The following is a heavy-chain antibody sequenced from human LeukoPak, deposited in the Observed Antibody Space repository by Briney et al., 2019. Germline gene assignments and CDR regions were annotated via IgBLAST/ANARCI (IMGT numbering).Heavy chain of an antibody. Sequence: GGSLRLSCAASGFTFSSYWMHWVRQAAGKGLVWVSRIHGDGTNNHYADSVKGRFTISRDNAKNTLYLQMNSLRAEDTAVYYCARDYLYGMDVWGQGTTVTVTS. CDR1: GFTFSSYW. J-gene: IGHJ6*02. CDR2: IHGDGTNN. CDR3: ARDYLYGMDV. V-gene: IGHV3-74*01.